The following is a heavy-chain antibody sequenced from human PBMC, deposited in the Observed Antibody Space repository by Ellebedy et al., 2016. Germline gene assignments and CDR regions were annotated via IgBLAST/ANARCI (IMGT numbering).Heavy chain of an antibody. Sequence: GESLKISXAASGFTFSSYAMSWVRQAPGKGLEWVSAISGSGGSTYYADSVKGRFTISRDNSKNTLYLQMNSLRAEDTAVYYCAKGGTSPYYYMDVWGKGTTVTVSS. V-gene: IGHV3-23*01. CDR2: ISGSGGST. D-gene: IGHD2-15*01. CDR1: GFTFSSYA. J-gene: IGHJ6*03. CDR3: AKGGTSPYYYMDV.